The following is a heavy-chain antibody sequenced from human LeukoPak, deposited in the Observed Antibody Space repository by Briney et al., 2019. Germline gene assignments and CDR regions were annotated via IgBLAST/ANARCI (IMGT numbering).Heavy chain of an antibody. CDR3: ASANKGGYSYGHTRDY. CDR1: GGSISSYY. Sequence: SETLSLTCTVSGGSISSYYWSWIRQPPGKGLEWIGYIYYSGSTNYNPSLKSRVTISVDTSKNQFSLKLSSVTAADTAVYYCASANKGGYSYGHTRDYWGQGTLVTVSS. CDR2: IYYSGST. V-gene: IGHV4-59*01. J-gene: IGHJ4*02. D-gene: IGHD5-18*01.